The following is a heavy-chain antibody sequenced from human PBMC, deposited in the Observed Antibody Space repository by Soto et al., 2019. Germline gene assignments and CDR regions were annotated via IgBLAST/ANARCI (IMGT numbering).Heavy chain of an antibody. J-gene: IGHJ4*02. D-gene: IGHD6-19*01. CDR2: INVGNGKT. Sequence: VASVKVSCKASGYTFSTYAMHWVRQAPGQRLEWLGWINVGNGKTRYSQKFQGRVTFTRDTSAFTVYMDLTSLTSEDTAVYYCVRVGSSGRQVNFDYWGRGTLVTVSS. CDR3: VRVGSSGRQVNFDY. V-gene: IGHV1-3*01. CDR1: GYTFSTYA.